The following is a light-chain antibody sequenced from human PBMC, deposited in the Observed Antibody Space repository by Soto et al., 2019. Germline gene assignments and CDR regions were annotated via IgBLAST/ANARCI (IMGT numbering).Light chain of an antibody. CDR2: DAS. Sequence: EIVLTQSPATLSLSPGERATLSCRASQSVSSYLAWYQQKPGQAPRLVIYDASNMDTGIPARFSGSGSGTDFTLTISSLEPEDFAVYYCQQRSNWPRTFGQGTKVEIK. J-gene: IGKJ1*01. V-gene: IGKV3-11*01. CDR3: QQRSNWPRT. CDR1: QSVSSY.